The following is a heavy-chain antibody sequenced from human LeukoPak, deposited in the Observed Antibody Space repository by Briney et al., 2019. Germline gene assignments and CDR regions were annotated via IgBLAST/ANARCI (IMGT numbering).Heavy chain of an antibody. CDR2: ITTSSSHV. Sequence: GGSLRLPCAASGFAFSSYSMNWIRQAPGKGLEWVSSITTSSSHVYYADSVKGRFTISRDNAKNSLYLQMNSLRAEDTAVYYCASLMTSVTIPDYWGQGTLVTVSS. J-gene: IGHJ4*02. CDR3: ASLMTSVTIPDY. CDR1: GFAFSSYS. D-gene: IGHD4-17*01. V-gene: IGHV3-21*01.